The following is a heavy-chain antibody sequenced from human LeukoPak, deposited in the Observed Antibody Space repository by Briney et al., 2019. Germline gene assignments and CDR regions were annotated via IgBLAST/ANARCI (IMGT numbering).Heavy chain of an antibody. CDR1: GGSISSGDYY. CDR2: IYYSGST. Sequence: PSQTLSLTCTVSGGSISSGDYYWRWIRQPPGKGLEWIGYIYYSGSTYYNPSLKSRITISVDTSKNQFSLKLSSVTAADTVVYYCARVSSSGYHHRVYYYYGMDVWGQGTTVTVSS. CDR3: ARVSSSGYHHRVYYYYGMDV. J-gene: IGHJ6*02. V-gene: IGHV4-30-4*01. D-gene: IGHD3-22*01.